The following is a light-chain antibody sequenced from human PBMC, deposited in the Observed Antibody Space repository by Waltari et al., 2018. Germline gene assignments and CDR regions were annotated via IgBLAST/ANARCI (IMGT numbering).Light chain of an antibody. CDR2: AVN. CDR1: SSDVWSYNL. J-gene: IGLJ1*01. CDR3: CSYAGSSTYV. V-gene: IGLV2-23*02. Sequence: QSALTQPASVSGSPGQSITISCTGTSSDVWSYNLVSWYQQHPGKAPKLMIYAVNERPSGVSNRFSGSKSGNTASLTISGLQAEDEADYYCCSYAGSSTYVFGAGTKVTVL.